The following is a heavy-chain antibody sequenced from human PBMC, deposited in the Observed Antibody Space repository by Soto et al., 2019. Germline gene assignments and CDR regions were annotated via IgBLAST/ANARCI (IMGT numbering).Heavy chain of an antibody. D-gene: IGHD3-22*01. J-gene: IGHJ4*02. Sequence: QVQLVQSGAEVRKPGSSVKVSCKASGGTFSRHAISWVRQAPGQGLEWMGGIIPIFGTANHAQKFQGRVTITADESKRTVNIALSRLRFENTAMYYCERRRGYNSNDYYYAYWGQGTLVIVSS. CDR3: ERRRGYNSNDYYYAY. CDR1: GGTFSRHA. V-gene: IGHV1-69*01. CDR2: IIPIFGTA.